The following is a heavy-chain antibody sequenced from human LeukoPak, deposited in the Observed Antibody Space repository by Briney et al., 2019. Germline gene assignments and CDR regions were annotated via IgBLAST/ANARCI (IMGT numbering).Heavy chain of an antibody. CDR2: ISGSGGRT. CDR3: ASDDPIFVLVTARG. V-gene: IGHV3-23*01. Sequence: GGSLRLSCAASGFTFSSYAMSWVRQAPGKGLEWVSAISGSGGRTYYADSVKGRFTISRDNSKNTLYLQMNSLRAEDRAVYYCASDDPIFVLVTARGGGQGTLVTVSS. D-gene: IGHD2-21*02. CDR1: GFTFSSYA. J-gene: IGHJ4*02.